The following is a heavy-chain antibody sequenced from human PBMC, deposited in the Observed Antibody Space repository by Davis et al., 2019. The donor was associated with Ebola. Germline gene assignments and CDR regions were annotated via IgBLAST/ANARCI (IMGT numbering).Heavy chain of an antibody. CDR3: ARTSGWLPDY. CDR1: GGSISSYY. D-gene: IGHD6-19*01. CDR2: IYYSGST. Sequence: MPSETLSLTCTVFGGSISSYYWSWIRQPPGKGLEWIGYIYYSGSTNYNPSLKSRVTISVDTSKNQFSLKLSSVTAADTAVYYCARTSGWLPDYWGQGTLVTVSS. J-gene: IGHJ4*02. V-gene: IGHV4-59*08.